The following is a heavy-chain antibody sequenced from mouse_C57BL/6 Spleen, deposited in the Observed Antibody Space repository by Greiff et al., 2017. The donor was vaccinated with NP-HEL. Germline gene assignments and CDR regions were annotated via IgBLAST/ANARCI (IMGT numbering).Heavy chain of an antibody. D-gene: IGHD2-3*01. CDR2: IYPGSGST. Sequence: VQLQQSGAELVKPGASVKMSCKASGYTFTSYWITWVKQRPGQGLEWIGDIYPGSGSTNYNEKFKSKATLTVDTSSSTAYMQLSSLTSEDSAVYYCARVGGGYYAFDYWGQGTTLTVSS. CDR1: GYTFTSYW. J-gene: IGHJ2*01. CDR3: ARVGGGYYAFDY. V-gene: IGHV1-55*01.